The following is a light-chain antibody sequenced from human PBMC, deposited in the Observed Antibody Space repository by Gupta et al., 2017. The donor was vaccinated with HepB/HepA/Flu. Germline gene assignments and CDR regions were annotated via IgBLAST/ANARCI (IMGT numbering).Light chain of an antibody. CDR1: QSISSY. J-gene: IGKJ1*01. V-gene: IGKV1-39*01. Sequence: DIQMTQSPSSLSASVGDRVTITCRASQSISSYLNWYQQKPGKAPKLLIYAASSLQSGVPSRFSGSRSWTDFTLTISRLQPEDFATYYCQQSYSTPRTFGQGTKVEIK. CDR2: AAS. CDR3: QQSYSTPRT.